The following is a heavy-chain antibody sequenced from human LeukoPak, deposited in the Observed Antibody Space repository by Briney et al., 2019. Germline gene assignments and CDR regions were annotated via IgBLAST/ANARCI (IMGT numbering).Heavy chain of an antibody. J-gene: IGHJ3*02. CDR3: ARERPFRSGYYRSAAFDI. D-gene: IGHD3-22*01. CDR1: GVTFSNDG. V-gene: IGHV3-48*04. CDR2: ISSSGSTI. Sequence: GGSLRLSCAASGVTFSNDGMDWVRQAPGQGLEWVSYISSSGSTIYYGDSVKGRFTISRDNAKNSLYLQMNSLRAEDTAVYYCARERPFRSGYYRSAAFDIWGQGTMVTVSS.